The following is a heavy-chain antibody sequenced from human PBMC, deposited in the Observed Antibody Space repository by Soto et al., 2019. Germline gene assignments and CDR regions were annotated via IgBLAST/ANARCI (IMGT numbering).Heavy chain of an antibody. Sequence: GASVKVSCKASGYTFTGYYMHWVRQAPGQGLEWMGWINPNSGGTNYAQKFQGWVTMTRDTSISTAYMELSRLRSDDTAVYYCARGLGITIFGVVTTPYYYYGMDVWGQGTTVTVSS. CDR1: GYTFTGYY. CDR2: INPNSGGT. J-gene: IGHJ6*02. CDR3: ARGLGITIFGVVTTPYYYYGMDV. D-gene: IGHD3-3*01. V-gene: IGHV1-2*04.